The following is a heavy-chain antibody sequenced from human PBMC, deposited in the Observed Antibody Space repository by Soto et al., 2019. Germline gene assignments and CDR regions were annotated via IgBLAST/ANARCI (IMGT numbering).Heavy chain of an antibody. CDR3: AKEISSSWYYYYYGMDV. CDR2: ISYDGSNK. V-gene: IGHV3-30*18. CDR1: GFTFSSYG. Sequence: PGGSLRLSCAASGFTFSSYGMHWVRQAPGKGLEWVAVISYDGSNKYYADSVKGRFTISRDNSKNTLYLQMNSLRAEDTAVYYCAKEISSSWYYYYYGMDVWGQATTVTVSS. J-gene: IGHJ6*02. D-gene: IGHD6-13*01.